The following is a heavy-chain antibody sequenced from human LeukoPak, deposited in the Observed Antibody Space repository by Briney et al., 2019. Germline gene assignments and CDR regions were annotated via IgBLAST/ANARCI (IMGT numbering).Heavy chain of an antibody. J-gene: IGHJ4*02. CDR3: ARGDYYDSSGYSTGYYFDY. V-gene: IGHV4-34*01. CDR2: INHSGST. Sequence: SETLSLTCAVYGGSFSGYYWSWIRQPPGKGLEWIGEINHSGSTNYNPSLKSRVTISVDTSKNQFSLKLSSVTAADTAVYYCARGDYYDSSGYSTGYYFDYWGQGTLVTVSS. D-gene: IGHD3-22*01. CDR1: GGSFSGYY.